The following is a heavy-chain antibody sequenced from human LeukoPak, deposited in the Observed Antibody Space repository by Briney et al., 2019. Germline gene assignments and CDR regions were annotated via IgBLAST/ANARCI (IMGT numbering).Heavy chain of an antibody. J-gene: IGHJ4*02. CDR1: GGSFSGYY. D-gene: IGHD3-3*01. CDR3: ARGSDFWSGYYSLCYFDY. CDR2: INHSGST. V-gene: IGHV4-34*01. Sequence: PSETLSLTCAVYGGSFSGYYWSWIRQPPGKGLEWIGEINHSGSTNYNPSLKSRVTISVDTSKNQFSLKLSSVTAADTAVYYCARGSDFWSGYYSLCYFDYWGQGTLVTVSS.